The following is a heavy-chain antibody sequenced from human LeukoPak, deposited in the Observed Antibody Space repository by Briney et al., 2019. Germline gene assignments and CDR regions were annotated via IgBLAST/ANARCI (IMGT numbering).Heavy chain of an antibody. CDR3: ARGTIAAAGTSIFRPHHQPNGWNDY. CDR1: GYTFTGYY. Sequence: ASVKVFCRASGYTFTGYYMHWVRQAPGQGLEWMGWINPNSGGTNYAQKFQGRVTMTRDTSISTAYMELSRLRSDDTAVYYCARGTIAAAGTSIFRPHHQPNGWNDYWGQGTLVTVSS. D-gene: IGHD6-13*01. V-gene: IGHV1-2*02. CDR2: INPNSGGT. J-gene: IGHJ4*02.